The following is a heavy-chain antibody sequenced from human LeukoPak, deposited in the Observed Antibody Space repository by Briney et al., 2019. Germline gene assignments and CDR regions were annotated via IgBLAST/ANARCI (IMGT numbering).Heavy chain of an antibody. CDR3: AKDGSDYGGNPAEYFQH. CDR1: GFTFSSYG. V-gene: IGHV3-33*06. CDR2: IWYDGSNK. D-gene: IGHD4-23*01. J-gene: IGHJ1*01. Sequence: GGSLRLSCAASGFTFSSYGMHWVRQAPGKGLEWVAVIWYDGSNKYYADSVKGRFTISRDNSKNTLYLQMNSLRAEDTAVYYCAKDGSDYGGNPAEYFQHWGQGTLVTFSS.